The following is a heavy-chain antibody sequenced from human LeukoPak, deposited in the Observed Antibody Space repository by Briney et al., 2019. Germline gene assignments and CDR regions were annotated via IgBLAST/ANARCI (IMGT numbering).Heavy chain of an antibody. V-gene: IGHV4-31*03. CDR3: ARAPGDIVVVSEPLGRNNWFDP. D-gene: IGHD2-2*01. CDR1: GGSISSGGYY. J-gene: IGHJ5*02. CDR2: IYYSGST. Sequence: PSETLSLTCTVSGGSISSGGYYWSWIRQHPGKGLEWIGYIYYSGSTYYNPSLKSRVTISVDTSKNQFSLKLSSVTAADTAVYYCARAPGDIVVVSEPLGRNNWFDPWGQGTLVTVSS.